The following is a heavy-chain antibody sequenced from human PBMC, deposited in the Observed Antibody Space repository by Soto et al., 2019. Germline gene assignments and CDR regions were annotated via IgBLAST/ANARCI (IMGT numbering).Heavy chain of an antibody. CDR1: GFTVSSHA. CDR2: ISGSGDST. D-gene: IGHD6-19*01. J-gene: IGHJ3*02. CDR3: ARAGVAVAAYWGGFDI. V-gene: IGHV3-23*01. Sequence: EVQLLESGGGLVQPGGSLRLSCEASGFTVSSHAMSWVRQVPGEGLQWVSGISGSGDSTYSAASVKGRFTISRDISKNTLYLQMNNLRADDTAVYSCARAGVAVAAYWGGFDIGGQGTMVTVSS.